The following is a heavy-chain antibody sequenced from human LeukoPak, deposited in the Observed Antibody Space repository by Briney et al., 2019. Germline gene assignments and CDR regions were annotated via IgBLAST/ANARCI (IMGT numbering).Heavy chain of an antibody. D-gene: IGHD7-27*01. V-gene: IGHV3-7*01. Sequence: PGGSLRLSCVASGFNFSNYWMSWVRQAPGKGLEWVANIKQDGSDKYYVDSVKGRFTISRDNAKNSLYLQMNSLRAEDTAVYYCAKNWGSLDYWGPGTLVTVSS. CDR2: IKQDGSDK. CDR3: AKNWGSLDY. J-gene: IGHJ4*02. CDR1: GFNFSNYW.